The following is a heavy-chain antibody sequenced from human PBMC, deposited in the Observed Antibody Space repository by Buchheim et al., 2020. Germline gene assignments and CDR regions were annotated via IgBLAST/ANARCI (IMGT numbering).Heavy chain of an antibody. CDR1: GFSFSTNW. J-gene: IGHJ4*02. CDR3: TDLGTY. CDR2: INQYGSAE. V-gene: IGHV3-7*01. Sequence: DVHLVESGGALVQPGGSLRLSCASSGFSFSTNWMSWVRQAPGKGPEWVANINQYGSAEYYVDSVNGRFTISRDNAKNSLYLQMNSLRAEDTAVYYCTDLGTYWGQGTL. D-gene: IGHD3/OR15-3a*01.